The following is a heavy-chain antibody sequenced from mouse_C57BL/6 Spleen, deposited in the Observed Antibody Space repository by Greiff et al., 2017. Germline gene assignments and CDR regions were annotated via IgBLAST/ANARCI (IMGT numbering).Heavy chain of an antibody. Sequence: VQLQQPGAELVKPGASVKLSCKASGYTFTSYWMQWVKQRPGQGLEWIGEIDPSDSYTKYNQKFKGKATLTVDTISSPAYMQLSSLTSEDSAVYYCARDYGNYVAWFAYWGQGTLVTVSA. J-gene: IGHJ3*01. V-gene: IGHV1-50*01. D-gene: IGHD2-1*01. CDR2: IDPSDSYT. CDR1: GYTFTSYW. CDR3: ARDYGNYVAWFAY.